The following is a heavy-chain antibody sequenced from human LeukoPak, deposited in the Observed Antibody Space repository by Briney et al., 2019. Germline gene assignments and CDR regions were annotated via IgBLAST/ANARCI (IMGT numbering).Heavy chain of an antibody. J-gene: IGHJ3*02. Sequence: GAPVKVSCKASGGTFSSYAISWVRQAPGQGLEWMGRIIPIFGTANYAQKFQGRVTITTDESTSTAYMELSSLRSEDTAVYYCARNQMATKIKDAFDIWGQGTMVTVSS. D-gene: IGHD5-24*01. V-gene: IGHV1-69*05. CDR1: GGTFSSYA. CDR2: IIPIFGTA. CDR3: ARNQMATKIKDAFDI.